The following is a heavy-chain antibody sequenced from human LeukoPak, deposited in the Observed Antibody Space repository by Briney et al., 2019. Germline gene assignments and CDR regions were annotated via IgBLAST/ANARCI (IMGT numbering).Heavy chain of an antibody. CDR2: ISSSGSTI. Sequence: GGCLRLSCAASGFTFISYEMNSVRQAGGNWLVLVSYISSSGSTIYYAASVKGRFTISRDNAKNSLYLQMNSLSAEDTAVYYCASLRHMITFGGVKAHSWGQGTLVTVSS. D-gene: IGHD3-16*01. V-gene: IGHV3-48*03. CDR3: ASLRHMITFGGVKAHS. J-gene: IGHJ4*02. CDR1: GFTFISYE.